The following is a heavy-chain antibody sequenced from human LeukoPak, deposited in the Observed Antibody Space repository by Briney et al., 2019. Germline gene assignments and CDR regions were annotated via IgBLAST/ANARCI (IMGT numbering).Heavy chain of an antibody. V-gene: IGHV3-11*01. D-gene: IGHD1-26*01. Sequence: GGSLRLSCAASGFTFSDYYMSWIRQAPGKGLEWVSYISSSGSTIYSADSVKGRFTISRDNAKNSLFLQMNSLRAEDTAVYYCARGTYSGTYYAWYYFDYWGQGTLVTVSS. J-gene: IGHJ4*02. CDR1: GFTFSDYY. CDR3: ARGTYSGTYYAWYYFDY. CDR2: ISSSGSTI.